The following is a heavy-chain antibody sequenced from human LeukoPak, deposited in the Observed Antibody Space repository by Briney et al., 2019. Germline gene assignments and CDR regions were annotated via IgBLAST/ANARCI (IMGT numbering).Heavy chain of an antibody. Sequence: GGSLRLSCAASEFTFSSYSIYWVRQTPGKGLEWVSYISGSGTTKYYADSVRGRFTFSRDNAKNSVYLQMNSLRGEDTAVYFCARSATRPVSHVDCWGQGTVVTVSS. CDR1: EFTFSSYS. V-gene: IGHV3-48*01. CDR3: ARSATRPVSHVDC. D-gene: IGHD4-17*01. J-gene: IGHJ4*02. CDR2: ISGSGTTK.